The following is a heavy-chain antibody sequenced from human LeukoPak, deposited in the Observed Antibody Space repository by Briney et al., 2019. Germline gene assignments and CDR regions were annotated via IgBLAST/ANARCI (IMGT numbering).Heavy chain of an antibody. V-gene: IGHV3-11*04. CDR1: GFTFSDYY. CDR3: DRQVPFYYDSSGPFAS. CDR2: ISNSGSAI. Sequence: PGGSLRLSCAASGFTFSDYYMSWIRQAPGKGLEWVSYISNSGSAIYYADSVKGRFTISRDNAKNSLYLQMNSLRAEDTAVYYCDRQVPFYYDSSGPFASWGQGTLVIVSS. J-gene: IGHJ4*02. D-gene: IGHD3-22*01.